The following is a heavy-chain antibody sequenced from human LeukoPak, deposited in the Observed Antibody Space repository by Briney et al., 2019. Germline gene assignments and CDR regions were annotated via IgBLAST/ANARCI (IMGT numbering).Heavy chain of an antibody. CDR1: GFTFSSYA. J-gene: IGHJ4*02. V-gene: IGHV3-30*04. CDR2: ISYDGSNK. D-gene: IGHD3-22*01. CDR3: ARDQYYYDSSGYYSSYYFDY. Sequence: GGSPRLSCAASGFTFSSYAMHWVRQAPGKGLEWMAVISYDGSNKYYADSVKGRFTISRDNSKNTLYLQMNSLRAEDTAVYYCARDQYYYDSSGYYSSYYFDYWGQGTLVTVSS.